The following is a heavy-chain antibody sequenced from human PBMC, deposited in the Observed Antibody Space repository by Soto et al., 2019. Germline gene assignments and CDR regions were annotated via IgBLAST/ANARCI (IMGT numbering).Heavy chain of an antibody. Sequence: QVQLVESGGGVVQPGRSLRLSCAASGFTFSSYAMHWVRQAPGKGLEWVAVISYDGSNKYYADSVKGRFTISRDNSKNTLYLQMNSLRAEDTAVYYCARDYEYSSSFGGWGNYYCYGMDVWGQGTTVTVSS. CDR2: ISYDGSNK. J-gene: IGHJ6*02. CDR3: ARDYEYSSSFGGWGNYYCYGMDV. CDR1: GFTFSSYA. D-gene: IGHD6-6*01. V-gene: IGHV3-30-3*01.